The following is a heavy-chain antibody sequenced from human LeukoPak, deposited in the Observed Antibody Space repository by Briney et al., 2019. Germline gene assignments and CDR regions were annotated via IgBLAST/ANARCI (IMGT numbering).Heavy chain of an antibody. CDR2: INPNNGGT. V-gene: IGHV1-2*04. D-gene: IGHD3-3*01. J-gene: IGHJ6*02. Sequence: ASVKVSCKASGYTFTGYYMHWVRQAPGQGLEWMGWINPNNGGTNYAQKFQGWVTMTRDTSISTAYMELSRLRSDDTAVYYCARAQINYYDFWSGPGYYGMDVWGQGTTVTVSS. CDR3: ARAQINYYDFWSGPGYYGMDV. CDR1: GYTFTGYY.